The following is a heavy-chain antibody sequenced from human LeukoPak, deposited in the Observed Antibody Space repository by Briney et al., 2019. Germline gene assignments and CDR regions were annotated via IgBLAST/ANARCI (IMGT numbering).Heavy chain of an antibody. D-gene: IGHD6-13*01. CDR2: ISAYNGNT. CDR3: ATYSSSWYSYYFDY. V-gene: IGHV1-18*01. CDR1: GYTFTSYG. J-gene: IGHJ4*02. Sequence: ASVKVSCKASGYTFTSYGISWVRQAPGQGLEWMGWISAYNGNTNYAQKLQGRVTMTTDTSTSTAYMELRSLRSDDTAVYYCATYSSSWYSYYFDYWGQGTPVTVSS.